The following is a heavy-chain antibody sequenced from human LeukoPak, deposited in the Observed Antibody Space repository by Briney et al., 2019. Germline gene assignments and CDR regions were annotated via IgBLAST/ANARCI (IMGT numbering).Heavy chain of an antibody. Sequence: GASVKVSCTASGYTFTSYDINWVRQATGQGLEWMGWMNPNSGNTGYAQKFQGRVTITRNTSISTAYMELSSLRSEDTAVYYCARGALTQYYDFWSGLGDYMDVWGKGTTVTVSS. D-gene: IGHD3-3*01. CDR3: ARGALTQYYDFWSGLGDYMDV. V-gene: IGHV1-8*03. CDR1: GYTFTSYD. J-gene: IGHJ6*03. CDR2: MNPNSGNT.